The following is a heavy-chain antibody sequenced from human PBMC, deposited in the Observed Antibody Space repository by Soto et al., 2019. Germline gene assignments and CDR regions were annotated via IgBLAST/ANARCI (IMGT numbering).Heavy chain of an antibody. J-gene: IGHJ3*02. CDR2: IYSGGST. Sequence: GGSLRLSCAASGFTVSSNYMSWVRQAPGEGLERVSVIYSGGSTHYADSVKGRFTISRDNSENTLFLQMSSLRAEDTAVYYCARGKGYCDTTTCYKAFDIWGQGTMVTVSS. CDR3: ARGKGYCDTTTCYKAFDI. V-gene: IGHV3-66*01. CDR1: GFTVSSNY. D-gene: IGHD2-2*02.